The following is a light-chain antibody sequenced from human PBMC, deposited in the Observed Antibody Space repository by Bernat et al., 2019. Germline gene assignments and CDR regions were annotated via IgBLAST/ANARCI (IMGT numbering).Light chain of an antibody. J-gene: IGLJ1*01. V-gene: IGLV2-8*01. CDR3: SSYAGSYILYV. Sequence: QSALTQPPSASGSPGQSVTISCTGTSSDVGGYNYVSWYQQHPGKAPKLMIYEVSKRPSGVPDRFSGSKSGNTASLTVSGLQADDEADYYCSSYAGSYILYVVGTGTKVTVL. CDR2: EVS. CDR1: SSDVGGYNY.